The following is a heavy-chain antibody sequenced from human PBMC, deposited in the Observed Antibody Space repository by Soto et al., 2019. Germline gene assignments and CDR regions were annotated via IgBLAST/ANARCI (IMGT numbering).Heavy chain of an antibody. CDR2: IYYSGST. Sequence: QVQLQESGPGLVKPSETLSLTCTVSGGSISSYYWSWLRQPPGKGLEWIGYIYYSGSTNYNPSPKSRVTISVDTSKNQFSLKLSSVTAADTAVYYCARRYSSSFDYWGQGTLVTVSS. CDR1: GGSISSYY. V-gene: IGHV4-59*08. J-gene: IGHJ4*02. CDR3: ARRYSSSFDY. D-gene: IGHD6-13*01.